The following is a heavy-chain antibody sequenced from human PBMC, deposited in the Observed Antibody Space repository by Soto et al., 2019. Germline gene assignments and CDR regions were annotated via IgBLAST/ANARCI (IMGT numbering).Heavy chain of an antibody. CDR3: ARIMIYHGSGSWGHYFDY. V-gene: IGHV2-26*02. CDR2: NFWNDEK. Sequence: QVTLKESGPVLVKPTETLTLTCTVSGFSLSNARMGVNWIRQPPGKALEWLANNFWNDEKSYRTSLKSRLTISKDTSKSQVVLTMTNMDPMDTATYFCARIMIYHGSGSWGHYFDYWGQGTLVTVSS. CDR1: GFSLSNARMG. D-gene: IGHD3-10*01. J-gene: IGHJ4*02.